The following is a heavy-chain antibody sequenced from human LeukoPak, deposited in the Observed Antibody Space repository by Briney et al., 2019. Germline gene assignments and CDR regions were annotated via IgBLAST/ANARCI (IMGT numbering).Heavy chain of an antibody. J-gene: IGHJ3*02. V-gene: IGHV3-48*01. CDR1: GFTFSSYS. D-gene: IGHD6-6*01. CDR2: ISSSSSTI. Sequence: PGGSLRLSCAASGFTFSSYSMNWVRQAPGKGLEWVSYISSSSSTIYYADSVKGRFTISRDNAKNSLYLQMNSLRAEDTAVYYCARGSPGSSSPAERAFDIWGQGTMVTVSS. CDR3: ARGSPGSSSPAERAFDI.